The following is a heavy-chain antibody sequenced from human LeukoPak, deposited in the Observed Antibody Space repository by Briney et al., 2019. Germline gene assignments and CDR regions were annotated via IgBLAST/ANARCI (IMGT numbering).Heavy chain of an antibody. D-gene: IGHD6-13*01. J-gene: IGHJ3*02. CDR3: ARDLYSSSWYGAFDI. CDR1: GFTFSSYG. Sequence: GGSLRLSCAASGFTFSSYGIHWVRQAPGKGLEWVAVIWYDGSNKYYADSVKGRFTISRDNSKNTLYLQMNSLRAEDTAVHYCARDLYSSSWYGAFDIWGQGTMVTVSS. V-gene: IGHV3-33*01. CDR2: IWYDGSNK.